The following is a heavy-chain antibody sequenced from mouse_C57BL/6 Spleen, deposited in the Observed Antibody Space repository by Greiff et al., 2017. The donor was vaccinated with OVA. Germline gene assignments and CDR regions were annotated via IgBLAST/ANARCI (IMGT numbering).Heavy chain of an antibody. Sequence: EVQGVESGGGLVQPKGSLKLSCAASGFSFNTYAMNWVRQAPGKGLEWVARIRSKSNNYATYYADSVKDRFTISRDDSESMLYLQMNNLKTEDTAMYYCVRQVYYYRYFDVWGTGTTVTVSS. CDR1: GFSFNTYA. CDR2: IRSKSNNYAT. CDR3: VRQVYYYRYFDV. J-gene: IGHJ1*03. D-gene: IGHD1-1*01. V-gene: IGHV10-1*01.